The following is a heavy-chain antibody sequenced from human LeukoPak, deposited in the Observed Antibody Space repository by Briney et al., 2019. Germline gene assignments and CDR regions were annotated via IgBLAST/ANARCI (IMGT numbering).Heavy chain of an antibody. J-gene: IGHJ4*02. V-gene: IGHV3-53*01. CDR1: GFTFSNYV. D-gene: IGHD3/OR15-3a*01. CDR2: IYSGGST. CDR3: ARGWDSFTFDY. Sequence: GGSLRLSCTASGFTFSNYVMGWVRQAPGKGLEWVSVIYSGGSTYYADSVRGRFTISRDNSKNTLYLQMNSLRAEDTAVYYCARGWDSFTFDYWGQGTLVTVSS.